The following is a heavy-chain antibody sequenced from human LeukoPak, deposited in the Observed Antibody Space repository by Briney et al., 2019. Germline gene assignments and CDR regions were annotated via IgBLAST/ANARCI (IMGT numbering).Heavy chain of an antibody. CDR2: IYYSGST. D-gene: IGHD6-6*01. J-gene: IGHJ4*02. V-gene: IGHV4-31*03. CDR3: ARDSSSYSAFDY. Sequence: ESSETLSLTCTVSGGSISSGGYYWSWIRQHPGKGLEWIGYIYYSGSTYYNPSLKSRVIISVDTSKNQFSLKLSSVTAADTAVYYCARDSSSYSAFDYWGQGTLVTVSS. CDR1: GGSISSGGYY.